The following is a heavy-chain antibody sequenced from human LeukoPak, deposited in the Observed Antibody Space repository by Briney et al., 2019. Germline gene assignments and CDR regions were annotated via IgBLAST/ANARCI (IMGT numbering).Heavy chain of an antibody. CDR1: GGSISSGSYY. CDR2: IYYSGST. D-gene: IGHD2-2*02. Sequence: SQTLSLTCTVSGGSISSGSYYWSWIRQPAGKGLEWIGRIYYSGSTNYNPSLKSRVTISVDTSKNQFSLKLSSVTAADTAVYYCARDKLGYCSSTSCYRGFDPWGQGTLVTVSS. V-gene: IGHV4-61*02. J-gene: IGHJ5*02. CDR3: ARDKLGYCSSTSCYRGFDP.